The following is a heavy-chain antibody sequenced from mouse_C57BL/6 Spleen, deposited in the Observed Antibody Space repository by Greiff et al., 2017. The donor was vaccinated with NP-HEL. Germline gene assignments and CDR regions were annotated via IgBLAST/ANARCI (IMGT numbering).Heavy chain of an antibody. J-gene: IGHJ4*01. CDR1: GFTFSDYG. V-gene: IGHV5-17*01. CDR3: ARTIYYYSSSYNYYAMDY. CDR2: ISSGSSTI. D-gene: IGHD1-1*01. Sequence: EVQGVESGGGLVKPGGSLKLSCAASGFTFSDYGMHWVRQAPEQGLEWVAYISSGSSTIYYADTVKGRFTISRDNAKNTLFLQMTSLRSEDTAMYYCARTIYYYSSSYNYYAMDYWGQGTSVTVSS.